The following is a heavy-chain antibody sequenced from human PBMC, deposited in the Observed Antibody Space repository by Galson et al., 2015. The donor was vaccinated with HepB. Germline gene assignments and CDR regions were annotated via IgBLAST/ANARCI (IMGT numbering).Heavy chain of an antibody. CDR1: GGTFSSYA. Sequence: SVKVSCKASGGTFSSYAISWVRQAPGQGLEWMGRIIPILGIANYAQKFQGRVTITADKSTSTAYMELSSLRSEDTAVYYCARDRTTMVRGESRSAFDIWGQGTMVTVSS. CDR3: ARDRTTMVRGESRSAFDI. D-gene: IGHD3-10*01. V-gene: IGHV1-69*04. J-gene: IGHJ3*02. CDR2: IIPILGIA.